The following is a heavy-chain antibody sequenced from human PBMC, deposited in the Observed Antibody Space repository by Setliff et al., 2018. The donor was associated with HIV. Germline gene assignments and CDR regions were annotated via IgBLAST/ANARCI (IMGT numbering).Heavy chain of an antibody. CDR2: IYYSGST. CDR1: GGSISSSSYY. D-gene: IGHD5-12*01. V-gene: IGHV4-39*01. Sequence: PSETLSLTCTVSGGSISSSSYYWGWIRQPPGKGLEWIGSIYYSGSTYYTPSLKSRVTISVDTSKNQFSLKLSSVTAADTAVYYCARHFGWLPREIDYWGQGTLVTVSS. J-gene: IGHJ4*02. CDR3: ARHFGWLPREIDY.